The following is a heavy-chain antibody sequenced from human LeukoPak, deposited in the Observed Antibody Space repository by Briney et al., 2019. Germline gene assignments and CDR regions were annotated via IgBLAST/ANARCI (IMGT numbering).Heavy chain of an antibody. J-gene: IGHJ4*02. CDR1: GITFTNYW. V-gene: IGHV3-7*01. CDR2: IKQDESVK. D-gene: IGHD5/OR15-5a*01. CDR3: ARDPGSSAFDY. Sequence: QPGGSLSLSCAASGITFTNYWMTWVRQAPGKGLEFVANIKQDESVKNYVDSVKGRFTISRDNAENSLHLQMNSLRVEDTAVYYCARDPGSSAFDYWGQGTLVTVSS.